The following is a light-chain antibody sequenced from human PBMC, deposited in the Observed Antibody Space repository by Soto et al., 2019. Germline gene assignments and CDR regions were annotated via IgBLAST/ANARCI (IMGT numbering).Light chain of an antibody. V-gene: IGLV2-14*01. CDR1: SSDVGAYSY. CDR3: SSYTSSITLV. Sequence: QSALTQPASVSGSPGQSITISCTGTSSDVGAYSYVSWYQQHPGKAPKLIIYDVSNRPSGVSNRFSGSKSGNTASLTISGLQAEDEADYNCSSYTSSITLVFGGGTKVTVL. J-gene: IGLJ2*01. CDR2: DVS.